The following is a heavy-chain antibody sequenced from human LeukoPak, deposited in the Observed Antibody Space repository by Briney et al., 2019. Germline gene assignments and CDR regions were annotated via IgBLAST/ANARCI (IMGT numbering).Heavy chain of an antibody. CDR1: GGSISSYY. CDR2: IYYSGST. CDR3: ARSLGDYFSPTAYLGHYFDY. J-gene: IGHJ4*02. Sequence: ETLSLTCTVSGGSISSYYWSWIRQPPGKGLEWIGYIYYSGSTNYNPSLKSRVTISVDTSKNQFSLKLSSVTAADTAVYYCARSLGDYFSPTAYLGHYFDYWGQGTLVTVSS. D-gene: IGHD4-17*01. V-gene: IGHV4-59*08.